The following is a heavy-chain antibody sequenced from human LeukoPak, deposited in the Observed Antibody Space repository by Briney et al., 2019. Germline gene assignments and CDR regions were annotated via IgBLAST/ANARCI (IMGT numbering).Heavy chain of an antibody. CDR2: INHSGST. V-gene: IGHV4-34*01. CDR3: ARDGGRDSTYWYYY. CDR1: GGSFSGYY. D-gene: IGHD6-13*01. Sequence: PSETLSLTCAVYGGSFSGYYWSWIRQPPGKGLEWIGEINHSGSTNYNPSLKSRVTISVDTSKNQFSLKLSSVTAADTAVYYCARDGGRDSTYWYYYWGQGTLVTVSS. J-gene: IGHJ4*02.